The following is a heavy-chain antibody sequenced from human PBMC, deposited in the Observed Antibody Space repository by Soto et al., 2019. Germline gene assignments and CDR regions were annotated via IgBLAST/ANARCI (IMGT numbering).Heavy chain of an antibody. D-gene: IGHD3-22*01. V-gene: IGHV4-4*07. J-gene: IGHJ5*02. CDR3: ARDEYYDSNSWFDH. CDR1: GGAITAYY. CDR2: VYSTGST. Sequence: SETLSLTCTVSGGAITAYYWSWIRQPVGEGLQWIGRVYSTGSTNYNPSLRSRVTMSVDTSQNQFFLRLSSVTAADTAVYYCARDEYYDSNSWFDHWGQGILVTVSS.